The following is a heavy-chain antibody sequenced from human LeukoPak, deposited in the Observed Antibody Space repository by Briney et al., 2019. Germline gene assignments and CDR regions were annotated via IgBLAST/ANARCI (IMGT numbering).Heavy chain of an antibody. CDR2: FDPEDGET. J-gene: IGHJ4*02. V-gene: IGHV1-24*01. Sequence: ASVKVSCKVSGYTLTELSMHWVRQAPGKGLEWMGGFDPEDGETIYAQKFQARVTMTEDTSTDTAYMELSSLRSEDTAVYYCATGVAAYYYLDYWGQGTLVTVSS. D-gene: IGHD6-13*01. CDR1: GYTLTELS. CDR3: ATGVAAYYYLDY.